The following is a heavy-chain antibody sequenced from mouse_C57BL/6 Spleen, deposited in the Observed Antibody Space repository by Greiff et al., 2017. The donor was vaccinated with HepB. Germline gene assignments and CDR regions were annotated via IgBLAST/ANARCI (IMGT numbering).Heavy chain of an antibody. V-gene: IGHV1-52*01. J-gene: IGHJ4*01. CDR1: GYTFTSYW. D-gene: IGHD1-1*01. CDR3: ANYYGY. Sequence: QVQLQQSGAELVRPGSSVKLSCKASGYTFTSYWMHWVKQRPIQGLEWIGNIDPSDRETHYNQKFKDKATLTVDKSSRTAYMQLSSLTYEDSAVYYCANYYGYWGQGTSVTVSS. CDR2: IDPSDRET.